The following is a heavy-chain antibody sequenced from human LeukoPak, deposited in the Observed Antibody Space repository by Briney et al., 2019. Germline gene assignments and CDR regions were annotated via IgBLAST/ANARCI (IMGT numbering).Heavy chain of an antibody. J-gene: IGHJ3*02. V-gene: IGHV3-30*18. D-gene: IGHD3-3*01. Sequence: PGGSLRLSCAASGFTFSSYGMHWVRQAPGKGLEWVAVISYDGSNKYYADSVKGRFTISRDNSKNTLYLQMNSLRAEDTAVYYCAKFLAIFGVAQNAFDIWGQGTMVTVSS. CDR3: AKFLAIFGVAQNAFDI. CDR2: ISYDGSNK. CDR1: GFTFSSYG.